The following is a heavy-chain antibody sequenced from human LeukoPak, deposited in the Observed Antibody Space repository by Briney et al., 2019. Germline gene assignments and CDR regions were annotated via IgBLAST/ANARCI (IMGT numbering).Heavy chain of an antibody. Sequence: MSWVRQAPGKGLEWVGFIRSKSCGGTTEYAASVKGRFTISRDDSKSIAYLQMDSLKTDDTAMYYCTRGPTHQWLYYGMDVWGQGTTVTVSS. CDR2: IRSKSCGGTT. J-gene: IGHJ6*02. CDR3: TRGPTHQWLYYGMDV. D-gene: IGHD5-24*01. V-gene: IGHV3-49*02.